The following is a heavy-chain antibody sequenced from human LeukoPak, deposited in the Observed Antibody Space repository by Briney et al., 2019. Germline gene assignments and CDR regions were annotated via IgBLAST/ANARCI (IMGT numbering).Heavy chain of an antibody. CDR2: ISGGGGRT. CDR1: GFTFSTYG. Sequence: GGSLRLSCAASGFTFSTYGMSWVRQAPGKGLEGGSGISGGGGRTYYADSGKGRFTISRDNSKNTLYLQMNSLRAEDTAVYYCAAQWLPLGAFDMWGEGTMVTVSS. J-gene: IGHJ3*02. CDR3: AAQWLPLGAFDM. D-gene: IGHD6-19*01. V-gene: IGHV3-23*01.